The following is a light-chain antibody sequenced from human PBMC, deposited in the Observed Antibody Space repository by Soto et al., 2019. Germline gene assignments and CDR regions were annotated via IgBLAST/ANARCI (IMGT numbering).Light chain of an antibody. J-gene: IGKJ1*01. Sequence: LTQSPATLSVSPGERATLSCGASKSVNSYLAWYQQKPGEGPRLLIYVASSRATGAPDMFSGRCARAFTPSTSNLLQAEDVALYYCQQYGSSTPTFGRGTKVDIK. CDR2: VAS. CDR1: KSVNSY. CDR3: QQYGSSTPT. V-gene: IGKV3-20*01.